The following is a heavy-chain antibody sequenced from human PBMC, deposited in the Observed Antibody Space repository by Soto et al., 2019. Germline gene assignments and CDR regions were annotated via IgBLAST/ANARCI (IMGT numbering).Heavy chain of an antibody. J-gene: IGHJ4*02. D-gene: IGHD5-18*01. Sequence: LSLTCADNGGSSSGVSCSWIRQPRGKGQQWMREIDSSGSTNYNPSLKSRGPISVDTSKNQFSLKLSSVTAADTAVYYCERVGISGYSYGTYYFDYWGQATLVTVSS. CDR3: ERVGISGYSYGTYYFDY. CDR1: GGSSSGVS. CDR2: IDSSGST. V-gene: IGHV4-34*01.